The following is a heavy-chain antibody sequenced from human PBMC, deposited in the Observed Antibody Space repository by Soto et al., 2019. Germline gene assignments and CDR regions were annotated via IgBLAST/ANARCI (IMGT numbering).Heavy chain of an antibody. V-gene: IGHV1-18*01. CDR1: GYTFTSYA. CDR2: ISAYNGNT. Sequence: ASVKFSCKASGYTFTSYAMHWVRQAPGQRLEWMGWISAYNGNTNYAQKLQGRVTMTTDTSTSTAYMELRSLRSDDTAVYYCARDLVVVVPAHYYGMDVWGQGTTVTVSS. J-gene: IGHJ6*02. CDR3: ARDLVVVVPAHYYGMDV. D-gene: IGHD2-2*01.